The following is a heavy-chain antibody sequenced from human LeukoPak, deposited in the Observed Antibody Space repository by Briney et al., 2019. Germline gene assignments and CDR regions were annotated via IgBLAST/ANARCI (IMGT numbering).Heavy chain of an antibody. V-gene: IGHV4-59*01. D-gene: IGHD4-17*01. J-gene: IGHJ4*02. Sequence: SETLSLTYTVSGGSISDYYWSWIRQPPGKGLEWIGYINYSGNTNYNPSLKSRVTISVDTSKNQFSLRLTSVTAADTAVFYCAREGRQDYVYFDYWGQGSLVTVSS. CDR1: GGSISDYY. CDR2: INYSGNT. CDR3: AREGRQDYVYFDY.